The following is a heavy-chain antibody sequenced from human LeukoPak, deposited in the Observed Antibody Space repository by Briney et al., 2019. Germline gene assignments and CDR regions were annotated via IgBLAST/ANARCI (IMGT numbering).Heavy chain of an antibody. CDR2: ISGSGGNT. V-gene: IGHV3-23*01. CDR3: AKDSSSWKAIYYYYYMDV. CDR1: GFTFRRYG. D-gene: IGHD6-13*01. J-gene: IGHJ6*03. Sequence: GGSLRLSCAASGFTFRRYGMNWVRQAPGKGLEWGSAISGSGGNTFYADSVKGRFTISRDNSNNTLYLQMNSLRAEDTAVYYCAKDSSSWKAIYYYYYMDVWGKGTTVTVSS.